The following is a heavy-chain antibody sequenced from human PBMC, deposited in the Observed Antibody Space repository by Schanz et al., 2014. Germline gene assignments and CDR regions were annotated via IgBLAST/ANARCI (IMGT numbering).Heavy chain of an antibody. D-gene: IGHD2-2*01. J-gene: IGHJ5*02. Sequence: EVHLLESGGGLVQPGGSLRLSCAASGFSVGNKYMNWVRQAPGKGLEWVSFIYIGGNTYYADSVKGRFTISRDNAKNSLFLQMNSLRAEDTAVYYCARAGYDADNWFDPWGQGTLVTVSS. CDR3: ARAGYDADNWFDP. CDR1: GFSVGNKY. CDR2: IYIGGNT. V-gene: IGHV3-66*01.